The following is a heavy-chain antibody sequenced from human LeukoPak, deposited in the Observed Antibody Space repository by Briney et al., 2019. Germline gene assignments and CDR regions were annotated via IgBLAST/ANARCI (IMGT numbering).Heavy chain of an antibody. Sequence: PSETLSLTCTVSGGSISSYYWSWIRQPAGKGLEWIGRVYTSGSTNYSPSLKSRVTISVDTSKNQFSLKLSSVTAADTAVYYCVRYCSSTTCYTRAVDYWGQGTLVTVSS. D-gene: IGHD2-2*02. V-gene: IGHV4-4*07. CDR1: GGSISSYY. CDR2: VYTSGST. CDR3: VRYCSSTTCYTRAVDY. J-gene: IGHJ4*02.